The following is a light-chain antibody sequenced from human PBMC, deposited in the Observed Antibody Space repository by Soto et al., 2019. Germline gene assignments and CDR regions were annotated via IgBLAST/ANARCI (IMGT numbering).Light chain of an antibody. CDR1: SSDVGGYNY. V-gene: IGLV2-11*01. Sequence: SALTQPRSVSGSPGQSVTISCTGTSSDVGGYNYVSWYQQHPGKAPKLMIYDVSQRPSGVPDRFSGSKSGNTASLTISGLQAEVEADYYCCSYAGIYTYVLGTGTKVT. CDR2: DVS. CDR3: CSYAGIYTYV. J-gene: IGLJ1*01.